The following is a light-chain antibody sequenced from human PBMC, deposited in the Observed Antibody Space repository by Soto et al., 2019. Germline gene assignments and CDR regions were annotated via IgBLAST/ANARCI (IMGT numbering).Light chain of an antibody. Sequence: EIVLTQSPGALSLSPGERATLSCGASQSVSSSYLAWYQQKPGQAPRLLIYGASTRATGIPDRVSGSGSGTDFTITSTSLEPEEFAVYYCQQYGSSPRTFGQGTKVEIK. J-gene: IGKJ1*01. CDR3: QQYGSSPRT. CDR1: QSVSSSY. CDR2: GAS. V-gene: IGKV3-20*01.